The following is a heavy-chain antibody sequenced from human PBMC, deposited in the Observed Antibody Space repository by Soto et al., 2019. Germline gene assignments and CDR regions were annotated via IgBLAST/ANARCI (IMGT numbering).Heavy chain of an antibody. J-gene: IGHJ4*02. D-gene: IGHD1-26*01. CDR2: ISYDGSNK. V-gene: IGHV3-30*19. CDR3: ARDLRRYSGSYTPDY. Sequence: QVQLVESGGGVVQPGRSLRLSCAASGFTFSTYGMHWVRQAPGKGLEWVAVISYDGSNKYYADSEKGRFTISRDNSKNTVYLQMNSLKAEDTAVYYCARDLRRYSGSYTPDYWGQGTLVTVSS. CDR1: GFTFSTYG.